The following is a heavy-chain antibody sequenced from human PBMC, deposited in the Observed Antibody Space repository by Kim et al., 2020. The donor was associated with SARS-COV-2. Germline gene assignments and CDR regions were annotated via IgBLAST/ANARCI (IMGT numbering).Heavy chain of an antibody. Sequence: GGSLRLSCAASGFTFSRYWMSWVRQAPGKGLEWVANIKQDGSETYYVDSVKGRFTISRDNDKNSVYLQMNSLSVEDTALYYCARGTSTWNYLYYYGMDVWGKETTVNVPS. J-gene: IGHJ6*04. CDR1: GFTFSRYW. CDR2: IKQDGSET. CDR3: ARGTSTWNYLYYYGMDV. V-gene: IGHV3-7*03. D-gene: IGHD1-7*01.